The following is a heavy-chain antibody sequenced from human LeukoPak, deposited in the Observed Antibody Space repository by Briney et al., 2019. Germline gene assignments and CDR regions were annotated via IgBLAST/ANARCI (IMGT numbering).Heavy chain of an antibody. J-gene: IGHJ6*03. CDR2: MNPNTGDT. CDR3: ARVNAVYALGYYYMDV. D-gene: IGHD2-8*01. CDR1: GYTFTNYD. V-gene: IGHV1-8*01. Sequence: ASVKVSCKASGYTFTNYDINWVRQATGQGLEWMGWMNPNTGDTGYAQKFQGRVTITRNTSISTAYMELSSLRSEDTAVYYCARVNAVYALGYYYMDVWGKGTTVTVSS.